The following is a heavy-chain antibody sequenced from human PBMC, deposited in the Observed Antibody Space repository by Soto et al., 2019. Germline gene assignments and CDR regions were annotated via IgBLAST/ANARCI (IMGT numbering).Heavy chain of an antibody. CDR2: IHPSGGGT. D-gene: IGHD2-21*02. V-gene: IGHV1-46*02. Sequence: GASVKVSCKPSGYTFNTYYLHWLRQAPGQALEWMGVIHPSGGGTTYAQKFLGRVTVTRDTSTTTVFMELSSLRSDDTAVYYCARGGHIAVVTASFDYWGKGTLVTVSS. J-gene: IGHJ4*02. CDR3: ARGGHIAVVTASFDY. CDR1: GYTFNTYY.